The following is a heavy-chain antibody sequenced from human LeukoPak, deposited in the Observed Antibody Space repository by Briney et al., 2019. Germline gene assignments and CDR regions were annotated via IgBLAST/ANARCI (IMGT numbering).Heavy chain of an antibody. J-gene: IGHJ4*02. CDR3: ARKRGDCYDY. D-gene: IGHD2-21*02. CDR1: GGSFSGYY. V-gene: IGHV4-34*01. CDR2: INHSGST. Sequence: PSETLSLTCAVYGGSFSGYYWSWIRQPPGKGLEWIGEINHSGSTNYNPSLKSRVTISVDASKNQFSLKLSSVTAADTAVYYCARKRGDCYDYWGQGTLVTVSS.